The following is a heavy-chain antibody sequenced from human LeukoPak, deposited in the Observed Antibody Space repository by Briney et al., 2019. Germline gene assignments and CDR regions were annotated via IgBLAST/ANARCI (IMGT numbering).Heavy chain of an antibody. CDR1: GYSISSGYY. D-gene: IGHD1-1*01. Sequence: PSETLSLTCAVSGYSISSGYYWGWIRQPPGKGLEWIGSIYHSGRTYYSPSLKSRVTISVDTSKNQFSLKLSSVTAADTAVYYCARRRTIGYFDYWGQGTLVTVSS. V-gene: IGHV4-38-2*01. CDR2: IYHSGRT. CDR3: ARRRTIGYFDY. J-gene: IGHJ4*02.